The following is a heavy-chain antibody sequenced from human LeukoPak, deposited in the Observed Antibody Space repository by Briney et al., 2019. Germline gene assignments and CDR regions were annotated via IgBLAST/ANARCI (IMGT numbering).Heavy chain of an antibody. CDR3: ASYGSGVIDY. D-gene: IGHD3-10*01. CDR2: ISSSSSYI. Sequence: GRSLRLSCATSGFTFSDYAMNWVRQAPGKGLEWVSSISSSSSYIYYADSVKGRFTISRDNAKNSLYLQMNSLRAEDTAVYYCASYGSGVIDYWGQGTLVTVSS. CDR1: GFTFSDYA. V-gene: IGHV3-21*01. J-gene: IGHJ4*02.